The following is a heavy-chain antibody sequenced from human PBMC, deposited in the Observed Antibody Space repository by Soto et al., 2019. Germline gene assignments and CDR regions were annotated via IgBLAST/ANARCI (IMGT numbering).Heavy chain of an antibody. V-gene: IGHV1-18*01. CDR3: ARDEGTYYYDSSAYQSQ. CDR2: ISAYNDNT. D-gene: IGHD3-22*01. J-gene: IGHJ4*02. CDR1: GYTLSGYG. Sequence: VKVSCNAFGYTLSGYGSSLGRQAPGQGLEWMGWISAYNDNTKYAQKFQGRVTLTTDTSTATAYMELQSLRFDDTAVYYCARDEGTYYYDSSAYQSQWGQGTLVTVSS.